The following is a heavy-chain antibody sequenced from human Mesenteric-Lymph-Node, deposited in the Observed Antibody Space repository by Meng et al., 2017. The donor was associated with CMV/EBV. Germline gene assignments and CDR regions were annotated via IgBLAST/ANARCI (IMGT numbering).Heavy chain of an antibody. Sequence: QGRLHQWGDGLLKPSETLSVTCAVYGGSFSGYYWNWIRQSPEKGLEWIGEINHSGSTTYNPSFTSRIIISVDTSTNQISLNMSSVTAADTAVYYCARGSSYDILTGYFDYWGQGALVTVSS. J-gene: IGHJ4*02. D-gene: IGHD3-9*01. CDR1: GGSFSGYY. CDR3: ARGSSYDILTGYFDY. V-gene: IGHV4-34*01. CDR2: INHSGST.